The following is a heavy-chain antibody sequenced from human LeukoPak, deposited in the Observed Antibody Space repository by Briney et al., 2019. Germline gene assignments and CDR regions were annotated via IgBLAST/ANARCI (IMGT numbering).Heavy chain of an antibody. CDR2: IIPIFGTA. J-gene: IGHJ4*02. Sequence: ASVKASCKASGGTFSSYAISWVRQAPGQGLEWMGRIIPIFGTANYAQKFQGRVTITTDESTSTAYMELSSLRSEDTAVYYCARGGPLGYYFDYWGQGTLVTVSS. CDR3: ARGGPLGYYFDY. D-gene: IGHD7-27*01. CDR1: GGTFSSYA. V-gene: IGHV1-69*05.